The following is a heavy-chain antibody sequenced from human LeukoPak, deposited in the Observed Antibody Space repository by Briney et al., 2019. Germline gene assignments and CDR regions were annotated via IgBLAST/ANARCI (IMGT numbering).Heavy chain of an antibody. CDR2: ISGSGGST. CDR1: GFTFDDYG. D-gene: IGHD3-22*01. CDR3: AKGDSSGYLTDY. J-gene: IGHJ4*02. Sequence: GGSLRLSCAASGFTFDDYGMSWVRQAPGKGLEWVSAISGSGGSTYYADSVKGRFTISRDNSKNTLYLQMNSLRAEDTAVYYCAKGDSSGYLTDYWGQGTLVTVSS. V-gene: IGHV3-23*01.